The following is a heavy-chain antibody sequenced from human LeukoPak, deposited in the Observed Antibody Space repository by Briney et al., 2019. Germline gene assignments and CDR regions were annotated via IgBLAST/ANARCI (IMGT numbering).Heavy chain of an antibody. CDR1: GGSISSGGYC. Sequence: SQTLSLTCTVSGGSISSGGYCWSWIRQHPGKGLEWIGYIYYSGSTNYNPSLKSRVTISVDTSKNQFSLKLSSVTAADTAVYYCARSDYGDYGDFDYWGQGTLVTVSS. D-gene: IGHD4-17*01. CDR2: IYYSGST. V-gene: IGHV4-61*08. J-gene: IGHJ4*02. CDR3: ARSDYGDYGDFDY.